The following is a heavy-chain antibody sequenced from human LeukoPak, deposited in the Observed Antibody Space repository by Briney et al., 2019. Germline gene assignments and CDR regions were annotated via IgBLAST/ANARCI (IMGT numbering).Heavy chain of an antibody. V-gene: IGHV3-7*03. Sequence: GGSLRLSCAASGFTFSSYWMSWVRQAPGKGLEWVANIKQDGSEKYVDSVKGRFTISRDNAKNSLYLQMNSLRAEDTAVYYCARRAGAYSHPYDYWGQGTLVTVSS. CDR1: GFTFSSYW. CDR2: IKQDGSEK. CDR3: ARRAGAYSHPYDY. J-gene: IGHJ4*02. D-gene: IGHD4/OR15-4a*01.